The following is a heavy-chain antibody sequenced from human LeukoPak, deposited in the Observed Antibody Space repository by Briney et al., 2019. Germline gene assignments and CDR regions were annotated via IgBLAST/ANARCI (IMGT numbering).Heavy chain of an antibody. Sequence: SVKVSCKASGGTFSSYAISWVRQVPGQGLEWMGGIIPIFVTSSYAQKFQGRVTITADESTSTAYMELNSLRSEDTAVYYCARDESTSILWWWGQGTLVTVSS. V-gene: IGHV1-69*13. CDR3: ARDESTSILWW. D-gene: IGHD2-21*01. CDR1: GGTFSSYA. CDR2: IIPIFVTS. J-gene: IGHJ1*01.